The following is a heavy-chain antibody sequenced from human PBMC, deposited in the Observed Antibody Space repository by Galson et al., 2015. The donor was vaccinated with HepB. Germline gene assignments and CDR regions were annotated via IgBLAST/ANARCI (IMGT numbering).Heavy chain of an antibody. V-gene: IGHV1-3*01. J-gene: IGHJ5*02. CDR3: ARETIWFGETPNWFDP. Sequence: SVKVSCKASGYTFTSYAMHWVRQAPGQRLEWMGWINAGNGNTKYSQKFQGRVTITRDTSASTAYMELSSLRSEDTAVYYCARETIWFGETPNWFDPWGQGTLVTVSS. CDR2: INAGNGNT. D-gene: IGHD3-10*01. CDR1: GYTFTSYA.